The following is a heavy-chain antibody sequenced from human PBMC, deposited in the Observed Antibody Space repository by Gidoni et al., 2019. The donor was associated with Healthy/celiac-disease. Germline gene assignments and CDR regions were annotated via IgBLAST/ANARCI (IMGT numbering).Heavy chain of an antibody. V-gene: IGHV3-21*01. CDR1: GFTFSSYS. D-gene: IGHD2-21*01. CDR3: ARGLFGDGRPKADY. CDR2: ISSSSSYI. J-gene: IGHJ4*02. Sequence: EVQLVESGGGLVKPGGSLRLSCAASGFTFSSYSMNWFRQAPGKGLEWVSSISSSSSYIYYADSVKGRFTISRDNAKNALYLQMNSLRAEDTAVYYCARGLFGDGRPKADYWGQGTLVTVSS.